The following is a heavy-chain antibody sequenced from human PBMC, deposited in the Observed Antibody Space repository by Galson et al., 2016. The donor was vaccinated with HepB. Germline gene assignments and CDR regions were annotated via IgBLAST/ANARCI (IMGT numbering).Heavy chain of an antibody. Sequence: SLRLSCAASGFTFSSYGMHWVRQAPGKGLEWVAVIWYDGSNKYYADSVKGRFTISRDNSKNTLYLQMNSLRAEDTAVYYCARDNDGVTSSDWCLDYYYGMDVWGQGTTVTVSS. CDR1: GFTFSSYG. J-gene: IGHJ6*02. D-gene: IGHD4-11*01. V-gene: IGHV3-33*01. CDR2: IWYDGSNK. CDR3: ARDNDGVTSSDWCLDYYYGMDV.